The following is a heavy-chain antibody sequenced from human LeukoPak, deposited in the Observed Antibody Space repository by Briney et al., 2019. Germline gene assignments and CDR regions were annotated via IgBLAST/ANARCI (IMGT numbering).Heavy chain of an antibody. CDR3: AREVVSSPSYFDS. V-gene: IGHV3-23*01. CDR1: GFAFNNYA. CDR2: ISGSGDSI. D-gene: IGHD2-15*01. J-gene: IGHJ4*02. Sequence: GGSLRLSCAASGFAFNNYAMSWVRQAPGKGLEWVSAISGSGDSIKYTDSVKGRFIISRDNSKNTPYLLMNSLIPEDTAVYYCAREVVSSPSYFDSWGQGTLVTVSS.